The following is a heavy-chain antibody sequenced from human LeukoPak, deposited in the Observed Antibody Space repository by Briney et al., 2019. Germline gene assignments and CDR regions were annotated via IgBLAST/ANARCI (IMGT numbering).Heavy chain of an antibody. J-gene: IGHJ6*03. D-gene: IGHD2-2*01. Sequence: PGGSLRLSCAASGFTFSSYSMNWVRQAPGKGLEWVSSISSSSSYIYYADSVKGRFTISRDNAKNSLYLQMNSLRAEDTAVYYCARDFPPRYCSSTSCYYYYYMDVWGKGTTVTVSS. V-gene: IGHV3-21*01. CDR3: ARDFPPRYCSSTSCYYYYYMDV. CDR1: GFTFSSYS. CDR2: ISSSSSYI.